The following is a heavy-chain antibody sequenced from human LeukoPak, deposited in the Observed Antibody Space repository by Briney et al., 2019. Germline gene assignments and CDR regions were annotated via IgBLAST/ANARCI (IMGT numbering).Heavy chain of an antibody. CDR3: ARGIKNYYGVDV. CDR2: IKGDESST. Sequence: PGGSLRLSCAASGFTFTSYWIHWVRQAPGKGLVWVSRIKGDESSTNYADSVKGRFTISRGNAKNTVYLHMNSLRVEDAAVYYCARGIKNYYGVDVWGQGTTVTVSS. D-gene: IGHD2-15*01. CDR1: GFTFTSYW. J-gene: IGHJ6*02. V-gene: IGHV3-74*01.